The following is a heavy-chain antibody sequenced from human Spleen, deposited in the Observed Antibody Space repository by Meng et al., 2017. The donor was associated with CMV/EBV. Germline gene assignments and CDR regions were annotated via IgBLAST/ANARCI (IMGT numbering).Heavy chain of an antibody. J-gene: IGHJ6*02. D-gene: IGHD1-26*01. CDR2: IGTAGDT. Sequence: GGSLRLSCAASGFTFSSYDMHWVRQATGKGLEWVSAIGTAGDTYYADSMKGRFTISRDNSKNTLFLQMDSLGAEDTAVYYCAKIGSFTYYYYGMDVWGQGTTVTVSS. CDR3: AKIGSFTYYYYGMDV. CDR1: GFTFSSYD. V-gene: IGHV3-13*01.